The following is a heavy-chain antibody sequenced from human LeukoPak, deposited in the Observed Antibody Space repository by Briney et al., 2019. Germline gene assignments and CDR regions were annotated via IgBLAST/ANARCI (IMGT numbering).Heavy chain of an antibody. D-gene: IGHD3-3*01. V-gene: IGHV1-69*06. CDR2: IIPIFGTT. J-gene: IGHJ6*04. CDR3: ARESGITIFVGGTWGEMDV. CDR1: GGTFSSYA. Sequence: ASVKVSCKASGGTFSSYAISWVRQAPGQGLEWMGGIIPIFGTTNYAQKFQGRVTITADKSTYTAYMELSSLRSEDTAVYYCARESGITIFVGGTWGEMDVWGKGTTVTVSS.